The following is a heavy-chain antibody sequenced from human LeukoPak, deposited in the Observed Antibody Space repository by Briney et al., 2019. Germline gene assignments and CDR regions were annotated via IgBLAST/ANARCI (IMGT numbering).Heavy chain of an antibody. D-gene: IGHD3-10*01. CDR1: GGTFSSYA. CDR3: ARDVDYYGSGSYYYEPVDY. V-gene: IGHV1-2*06. Sequence: GSSVKVSCKASGGTFSSYAISWVRQAPGQGLEWMGRINPNSGGTNYAQKFQGRVTMTRDTSISTAYMELSRLRSDDTAVYYCARDVDYYGSGSYYYEPVDYWGQGTLVTVSS. J-gene: IGHJ4*02. CDR2: INPNSGGT.